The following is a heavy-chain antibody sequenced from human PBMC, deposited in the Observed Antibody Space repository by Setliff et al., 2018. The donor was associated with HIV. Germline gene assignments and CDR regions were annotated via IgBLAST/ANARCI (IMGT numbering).Heavy chain of an antibody. CDR2: IYYSGIT. CDR1: GGSIRSHY. J-gene: IGHJ5*02. Sequence: SETLSLTCTVSGGSIRSHYWSWIRQPPGKGLEWIGNIYYSGITNYNPSLRGRVSISVDTSKSQISLRLNSVSAADTAVYYCARDPGGLYCTSSSCQGGCFDPWGQGALVTVS. V-gene: IGHV4-59*11. CDR3: ARDPGGLYCTSSSCQGGCFDP. D-gene: IGHD2-2*01.